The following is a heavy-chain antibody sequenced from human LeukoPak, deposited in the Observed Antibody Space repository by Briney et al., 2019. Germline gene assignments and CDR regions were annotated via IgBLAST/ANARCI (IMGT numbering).Heavy chain of an antibody. V-gene: IGHV1-18*01. Sequence: GASVKVSCKASGYTFTSYGISWVRQAPGQGLEWMGWISAYNGNTNYAQKFQGRVTMTRNTSISTAYMELSSLRSEDTAVYYCARVNVPQRRRIAAAVWFDPWGQGTLVTVSS. CDR3: ARVNVPQRRRIAAAVWFDP. J-gene: IGHJ5*02. CDR1: GYTFTSYG. CDR2: ISAYNGNT. D-gene: IGHD6-13*01.